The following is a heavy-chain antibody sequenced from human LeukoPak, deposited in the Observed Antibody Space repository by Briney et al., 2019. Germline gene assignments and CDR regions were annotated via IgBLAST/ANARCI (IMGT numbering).Heavy chain of an antibody. D-gene: IGHD3-3*02. Sequence: GGSLRLSCATSGFTVVDYGLSWVRRAPGKGLEWLCAINYNGAITDYADSVKGRFTISRDNAKNSLYLRMDSLRAEDTALYYCARDRLGPSFSVSHFDLWGQGTLVTVSS. CDR1: GFTVVDYG. CDR2: INYNGAIT. V-gene: IGHV3-20*04. CDR3: ARDRLGPSFSVSHFDL. J-gene: IGHJ4*02.